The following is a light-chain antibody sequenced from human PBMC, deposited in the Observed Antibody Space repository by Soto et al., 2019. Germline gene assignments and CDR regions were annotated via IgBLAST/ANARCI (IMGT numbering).Light chain of an antibody. V-gene: IGKV3-11*01. CDR2: DAS. CDR1: QSVSSY. Sequence: EIVLTQSPATLYLSPGERATLSCRASQSVSSYLAWYQQKPGQAPRLLIYDASNRATGIPARFSGSGSGTDFTLTITRVEPEDFAVYYCQQYARTPLTFGGGTKVDIK. J-gene: IGKJ4*01. CDR3: QQYARTPLT.